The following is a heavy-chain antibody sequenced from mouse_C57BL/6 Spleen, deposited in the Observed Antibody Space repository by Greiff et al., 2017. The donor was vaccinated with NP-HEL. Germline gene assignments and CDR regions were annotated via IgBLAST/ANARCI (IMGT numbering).Heavy chain of an antibody. J-gene: IGHJ1*03. D-gene: IGHD1-1*01. CDR2: IDPENGDT. CDR3: TTGITTVVATDWYFDV. V-gene: IGHV14-4*01. Sequence: VQLQQSGAELVRPGASVKLSCTASGFNIKDDYMHWVKQRPEQGLEWIGWIDPENGDTEYASKFQGKATITADTSSNTAYLQLSSLTSEDTAVYYCTTGITTVVATDWYFDVWGTGTTVTVSS. CDR1: GFNIKDDY.